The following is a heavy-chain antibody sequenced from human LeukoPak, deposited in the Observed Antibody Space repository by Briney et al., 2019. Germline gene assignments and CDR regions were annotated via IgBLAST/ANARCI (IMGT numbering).Heavy chain of an antibody. CDR3: ARIIVVVPAAPFDY. Sequence: GGSLRLSCAASGFTFSSYAMHWVRQAPGKGLEWVAVISYDGSNKYYADSVKGRFTISRDNSKNTLYLQMNSLRAEDTAVYYRARIIVVVPAAPFDYWGQGTLVTVSS. V-gene: IGHV3-30-3*01. CDR1: GFTFSSYA. J-gene: IGHJ4*02. D-gene: IGHD2-2*01. CDR2: ISYDGSNK.